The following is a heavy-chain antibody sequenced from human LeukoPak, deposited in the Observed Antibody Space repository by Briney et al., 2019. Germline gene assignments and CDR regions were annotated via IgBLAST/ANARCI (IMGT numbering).Heavy chain of an antibody. CDR2: ISTTASPV. Sequence: GGSLRLSCAASGFTFIAYSMNWVRQAPGRGLEWVSYISTTASPVYYADSVKGRFTISRDNAKNSLYLQMNNLRAEDTAIYYCAKEAVAGTNWFDPLGQGTLVTVSS. CDR3: AKEAVAGTNWFDP. V-gene: IGHV3-48*01. D-gene: IGHD6-19*01. CDR1: GFTFIAYS. J-gene: IGHJ5*02.